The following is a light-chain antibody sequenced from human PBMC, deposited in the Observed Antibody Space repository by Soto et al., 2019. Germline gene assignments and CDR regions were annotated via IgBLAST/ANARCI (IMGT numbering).Light chain of an antibody. V-gene: IGKV1-9*01. CDR3: HQYYTWPRT. Sequence: IQLTQSPSSLSASVGDSVTITCRASQGISRYLAWYQQKAGRAPKLLISAASTLQSGVPARFSGSGSGTEFTLTISSLQSEDIAVYYCHQYYTWPRTFGQGTKVDI. CDR1: QGISRY. J-gene: IGKJ1*01. CDR2: AAS.